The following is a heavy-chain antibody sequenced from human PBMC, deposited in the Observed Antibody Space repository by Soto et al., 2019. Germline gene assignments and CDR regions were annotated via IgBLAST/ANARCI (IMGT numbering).Heavy chain of an antibody. J-gene: IGHJ6*02. Sequence: QVPLVESGGGVVQTGRSLRLSCAASGFTFSSYGMHWVRQAPGKGLEWVAVISYDGSNKYYADSVKGRFTISRDNSKNTLYLQMNSLRAEDTAVYYCAKEGGYYGSGSYSVGENYYGMDVWGQGTTVTVSS. D-gene: IGHD3-10*01. CDR3: AKEGGYYGSGSYSVGENYYGMDV. V-gene: IGHV3-30*18. CDR2: ISYDGSNK. CDR1: GFTFSSYG.